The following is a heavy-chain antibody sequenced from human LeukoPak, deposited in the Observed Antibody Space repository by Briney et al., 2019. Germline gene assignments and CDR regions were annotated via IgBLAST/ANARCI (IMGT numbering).Heavy chain of an antibody. J-gene: IGHJ4*02. CDR3: VKDPGRNSWDFAY. CDR2: LRKDATYS. V-gene: IGHV3-30*02. D-gene: IGHD3-10*01. CDR1: GFPFSSYG. Sequence: GGSLRLSCAASGFPFSSYGMYWVRQTPDKGLQWVAYLRKDATYSNYADSVRGRFTISRDISKNTLYVQMNSLRAEDTAVYYCVKDPGRNSWDFAYWGQGSLVTVSS.